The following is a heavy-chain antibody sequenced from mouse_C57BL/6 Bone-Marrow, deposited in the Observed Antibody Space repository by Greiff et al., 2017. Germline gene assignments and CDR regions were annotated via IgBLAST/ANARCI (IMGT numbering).Heavy chain of an antibody. CDR1: GYTFTSYW. D-gene: IGHD1-1*01. CDR3: ASCVTTVFVY. J-gene: IGHJ2*01. Sequence: QVHVKQPGAELVMPGASVKLSCKASGYTFTSYWMHWVKQRPGQGLEWIGEIDTSDSYTNYNQKFKGKSTLTVDKSSSTAYMQLSSLTSEDSAVYYCASCVTTVFVYCGQGTTLTVSS. V-gene: IGHV1-69*01. CDR2: IDTSDSYT.